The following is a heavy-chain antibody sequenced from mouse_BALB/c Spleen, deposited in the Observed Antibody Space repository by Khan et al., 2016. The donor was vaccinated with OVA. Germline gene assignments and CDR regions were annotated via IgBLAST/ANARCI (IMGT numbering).Heavy chain of an antibody. V-gene: IGHV1-7*01. CDR3: ARDRIDY. J-gene: IGHJ2*01. CDR2: INPTSGYT. Sequence: VQLQESGAELAKPGASVKMSCTASGYTFTSYWMHWIKQRPGQGLEWIGYINPTSGYTDYNQKFKDKATLTADKSSSTACMQLSSLTSDDSAVYYCARDRIDYWGQGTALTVSS. CDR1: GYTFTSYW.